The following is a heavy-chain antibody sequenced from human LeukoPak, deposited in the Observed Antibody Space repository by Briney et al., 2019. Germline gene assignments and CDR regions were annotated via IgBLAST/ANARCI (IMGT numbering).Heavy chain of an antibody. J-gene: IGHJ3*02. CDR3: ARERYVDTVPPAFDI. V-gene: IGHV4-30-4*08. Sequence: PSETLSLTCTVSGGSISSGDYYWSWIRQPPGKGLEWTGYIYYSGSTYYNPSLKSRVTISVDTSKNQFSLKLSSVTAADTAVYCCARERYVDTVPPAFDIWGQGTMVTVSS. CDR2: IYYSGST. D-gene: IGHD5-18*01. CDR1: GGSISSGDYY.